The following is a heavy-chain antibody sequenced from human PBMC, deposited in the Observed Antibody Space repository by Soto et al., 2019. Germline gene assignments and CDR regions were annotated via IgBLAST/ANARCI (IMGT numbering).Heavy chain of an antibody. J-gene: IGHJ3*02. CDR2: INAGNGNT. D-gene: IGHD1-26*01. CDR3: ARVMEVGAPRAFDI. CDR1: GYTFTSYA. Sequence: GAPVKVSCKASGYTFTSYAMHWVRQAPGQRLEWMGWINAGNGNTKYSQKFQGRVTITRDTSASTAYMELSSLRSEDTAVYYCARVMEVGAPRAFDIWGQGTMVTVSS. V-gene: IGHV1-3*01.